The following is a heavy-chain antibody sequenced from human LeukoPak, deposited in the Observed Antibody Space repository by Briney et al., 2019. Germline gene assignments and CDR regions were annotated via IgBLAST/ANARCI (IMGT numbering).Heavy chain of an antibody. V-gene: IGHV4-59*10. Sequence: SETLSLTCAVYGGSFSGYYWSWIRQPPGKGLEWIGRIYTSGSTNYNPSLKSRVTMSVDTSKNQFSLKLSSVTAADTAVYYCARAGIVGATYNWFDPWGQGTLVTVSS. CDR1: GGSFSGYY. CDR3: ARAGIVGATYNWFDP. J-gene: IGHJ5*02. D-gene: IGHD1-26*01. CDR2: IYTSGST.